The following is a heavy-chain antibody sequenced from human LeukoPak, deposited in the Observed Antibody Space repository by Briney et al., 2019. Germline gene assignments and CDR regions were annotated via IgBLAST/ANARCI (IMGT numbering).Heavy chain of an antibody. CDR1: GGTFSSYA. V-gene: IGHV1-69*13. J-gene: IGHJ6*03. CDR2: IIPIFGTA. D-gene: IGHD2-2*01. Sequence: GASVKVSCKASGGTFSSYAISWMRQAPGQGLEWMGGIIPIFGTANYAQKFQGRVTITADESTSTAYMELSSLRSEDAAVYYCARDSRAAIRTYYYYYYMDVWGKGITVTVSS. CDR3: ARDSRAAIRTYYYYYYMDV.